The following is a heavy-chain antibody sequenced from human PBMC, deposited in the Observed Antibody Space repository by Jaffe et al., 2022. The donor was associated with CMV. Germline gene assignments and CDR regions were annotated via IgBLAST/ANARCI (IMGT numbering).Heavy chain of an antibody. Sequence: QVQLVESGGGVVQPGRSLRLSCAASGFTFSSYGMHWVRQAPGKGLEWVAVIWYDGSNKYYADSVKGRFTISRDNSKNTLYLQMNSLRAEDTAVYYCARDLGWNYLAEGYYYGMDVWGQGTTVTVSS. CDR3: ARDLGWNYLAEGYYYGMDV. CDR2: IWYDGSNK. D-gene: IGHD1-7*01. J-gene: IGHJ6*02. V-gene: IGHV3-33*01. CDR1: GFTFSSYG.